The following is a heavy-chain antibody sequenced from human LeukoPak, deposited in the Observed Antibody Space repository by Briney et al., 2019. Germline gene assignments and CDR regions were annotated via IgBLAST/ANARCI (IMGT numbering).Heavy chain of an antibody. V-gene: IGHV1-18*01. CDR1: GYTFTSYG. CDR2: ISTYNGHT. J-gene: IGHJ4*02. D-gene: IGHD2-15*01. Sequence: ASVKVSCKASGYTFTSYGISWVRQAPGQGLEWMGWISTYNGHTNYARKVQGRVTMTTDTSTSTAYMELRSLRSDDTAVYFCAREGGRYCSGGSCYSSNGWYGGLSYWGQGTLVTVSS. CDR3: AREGGRYCSGGSCYSSNGWYGGLSY.